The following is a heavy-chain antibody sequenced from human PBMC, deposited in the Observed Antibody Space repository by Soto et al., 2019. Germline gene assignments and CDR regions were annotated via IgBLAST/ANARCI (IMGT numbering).Heavy chain of an antibody. CDR3: ARDQVAAGTNWFDP. V-gene: IGHV3-30-3*01. J-gene: IGHJ5*02. Sequence: QVQLVESGGGVVQPGRSLRLSCAASGFTFSSYAMHWVRQAPGKGLEWVAVISYDGSNKYYADSVKGRFTISRDNSKNTLYLQMNSLRAEDTAVYYCARDQVAAGTNWFDPWGQGTLVTVSS. CDR1: GFTFSSYA. CDR2: ISYDGSNK. D-gene: IGHD6-13*01.